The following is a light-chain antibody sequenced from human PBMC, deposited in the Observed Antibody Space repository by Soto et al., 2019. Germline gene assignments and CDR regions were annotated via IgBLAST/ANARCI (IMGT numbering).Light chain of an antibody. CDR1: QGVGNE. Sequence: DIQMTQSPSSLAASVGDRVTITCRASQGVGNEVGWYQQKPGKAPKRLIYAASTLQSGTPSRFSGSGSGTEFTLTMSSLQTEDFAPYFCSRHNAYPRTFGQGTRVEMK. CDR2: AAS. CDR3: SRHNAYPRT. V-gene: IGKV1-17*01. J-gene: IGKJ1*01.